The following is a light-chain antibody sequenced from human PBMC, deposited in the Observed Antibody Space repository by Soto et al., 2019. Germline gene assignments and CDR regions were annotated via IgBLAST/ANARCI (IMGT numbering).Light chain of an antibody. CDR1: QSIDRW. CDR3: QQSYSALVA. J-gene: IGKJ1*01. V-gene: IGKV1-5*01. CDR2: DAS. Sequence: IQMTHSPSTLSAAVGDRFTITLRASQSIDRWMAWYQQKPGKAPNLLIYDASSLEGGVPSRFSGSGSGTDFTLTISSLQPEDSATYYCQQSYSALVAFGQGTKV.